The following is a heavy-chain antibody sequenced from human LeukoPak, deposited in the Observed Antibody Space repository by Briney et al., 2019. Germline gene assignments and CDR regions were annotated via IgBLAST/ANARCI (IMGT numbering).Heavy chain of an antibody. CDR3: ARYGDYAGGYFDY. CDR1: GFTFSSYE. Sequence: GGSLRLSCAASGFTFSSYEMNWVRQAPGKGLEWVSYISSSGSTIYYADSVRGRFAISRDNAKSSLYLQMNSLRAEDTAVYYCARYGDYAGGYFDYWGQGTLVTVSS. V-gene: IGHV3-48*03. J-gene: IGHJ4*02. CDR2: ISSSGSTI. D-gene: IGHD4-17*01.